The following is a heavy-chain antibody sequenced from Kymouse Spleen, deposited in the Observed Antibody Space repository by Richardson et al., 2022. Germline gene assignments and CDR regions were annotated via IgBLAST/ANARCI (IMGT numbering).Heavy chain of an antibody. V-gene: IGHV3-48*02. CDR2: ISSSSSTI. J-gene: IGHJ6*02. Sequence: EVQLVESGGGLVQPGGSLRLSCAASGFTFSSYSMNWVRQAPGKGLEWVSYISSSSSTIYYADSVKGRFTISRDNAKNSLYLQMNSLRDEDTAVYYCARIVGATTHYYYGMDVWGQGTTVTVSS. CDR1: GFTFSSYS. CDR3: ARIVGATTHYYYGMDV. D-gene: IGHD1-26*01.